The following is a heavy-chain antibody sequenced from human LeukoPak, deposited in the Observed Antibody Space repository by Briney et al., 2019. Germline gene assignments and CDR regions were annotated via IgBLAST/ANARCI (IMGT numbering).Heavy chain of an antibody. Sequence: SETLSLTCTVSGDSISSSSYYWGWIRQPPGKGLEWIGEINHSGSTNYNPSLKSRVTIPVDTSKNQFSLKLSSVTAADTAVYYCARPQRHYSGYDSTSFDYWGQGTLVTVSS. D-gene: IGHD5-12*01. V-gene: IGHV4-39*07. CDR3: ARPQRHYSGYDSTSFDY. CDR1: GDSISSSSYY. CDR2: INHSGST. J-gene: IGHJ4*02.